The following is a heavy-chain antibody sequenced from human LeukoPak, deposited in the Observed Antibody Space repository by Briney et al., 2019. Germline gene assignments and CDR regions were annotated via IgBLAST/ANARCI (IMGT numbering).Heavy chain of an antibody. D-gene: IGHD1-26*01. V-gene: IGHV1-69*05. CDR2: IIPIFGTA. Sequence: SVKVSCKASGGTFSSYAISWVRQALGQGLEWMGGIIPIFGTANYAQKFQGRVTITTDESTSTAYMELSSLRSEDTAVYYCARESGSYGYWFDPWGQGTLVTVSS. J-gene: IGHJ5*02. CDR1: GGTFSSYA. CDR3: ARESGSYGYWFDP.